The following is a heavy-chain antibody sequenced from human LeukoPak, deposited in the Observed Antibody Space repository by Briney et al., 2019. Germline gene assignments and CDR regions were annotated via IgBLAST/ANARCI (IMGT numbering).Heavy chain of an antibody. J-gene: IGHJ4*02. V-gene: IGHV3-30*01. CDR1: GFTFSNYA. CDR3: ARDSTYYYDSGSSGPHYFDN. CDR2: ISSGGTYE. Sequence: GGSLRLSCAASGFTFSNYAMHWVRQAPGRGLEWVSLISSGGTYEYYADSVKGRFTISRDNSKNTLYLQLNSLRAEDTAVYYCARDSTYYYDSGSSGPHYFDNWGQGTLVTVSS. D-gene: IGHD3-10*01.